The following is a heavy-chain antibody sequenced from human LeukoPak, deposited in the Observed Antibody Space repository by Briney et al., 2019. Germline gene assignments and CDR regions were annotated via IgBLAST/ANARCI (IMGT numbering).Heavy chain of an antibody. Sequence: SETLSLTCTVPGGSISGYYWSWIRQPPGKGLEWIGFIYYSRTTNYNPSLKSRVTISVDTSKNQFSLKLTSVTAADTAVYYCAKKGEWGLEPGGFDPWGQGTLVTVSS. CDR1: GGSISGYY. CDR2: IYYSRTT. CDR3: AKKGEWGLEPGGFDP. V-gene: IGHV4-59*01. J-gene: IGHJ5*02. D-gene: IGHD1-1*01.